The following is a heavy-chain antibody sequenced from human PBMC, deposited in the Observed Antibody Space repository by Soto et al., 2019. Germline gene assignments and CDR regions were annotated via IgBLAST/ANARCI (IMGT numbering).Heavy chain of an antibody. J-gene: IGHJ6*03. V-gene: IGHV3-21*01. Sequence: EVQLVESGGGLVKPGGSLRLSCAASGFTFSSYSMNWVRQAPGKGLEWVSSISSSSSYIYYADSVKGRFTISRDNAKNSLYLQINSLRAEDTAVYYCARIGYCSGGSCLGGYYYYYMDVWGKGTTVTVSS. CDR2: ISSSSSYI. CDR3: ARIGYCSGGSCLGGYYYYYMDV. D-gene: IGHD2-15*01. CDR1: GFTFSSYS.